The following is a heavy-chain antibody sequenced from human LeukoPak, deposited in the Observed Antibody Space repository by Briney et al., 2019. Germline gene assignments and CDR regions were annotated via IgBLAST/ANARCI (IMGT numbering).Heavy chain of an antibody. Sequence: PSETLSLTCAVSGGSISSSNWWSWVRQPPGKGLEWIGEIYHSGSTNYNPSLKSRVTISVDRSKNQFSLKLSSVTAADTAVYYCARHPSGYGSAFYYFDYWGQGTLVTVSS. CDR1: GGSISSSNW. J-gene: IGHJ4*02. CDR2: IYHSGST. D-gene: IGHD3-10*01. CDR3: ARHPSGYGSAFYYFDY. V-gene: IGHV4-4*02.